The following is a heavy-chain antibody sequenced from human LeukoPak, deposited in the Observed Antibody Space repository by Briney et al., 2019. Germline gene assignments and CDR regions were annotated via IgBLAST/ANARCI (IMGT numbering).Heavy chain of an antibody. Sequence: ASVKVSCKASGYTFTSYGINWVRQAPGQGLEWMGWINPNSGGTNYAQKFQGRVTMTRDTSISTAYMELSRLRSDDTAVYYCARAPGWSGAFDIWGQGTMVTVSS. V-gene: IGHV1-2*02. CDR1: GYTFTSYG. J-gene: IGHJ3*02. CDR2: INPNSGGT. CDR3: ARAPGWSGAFDI. D-gene: IGHD1-26*01.